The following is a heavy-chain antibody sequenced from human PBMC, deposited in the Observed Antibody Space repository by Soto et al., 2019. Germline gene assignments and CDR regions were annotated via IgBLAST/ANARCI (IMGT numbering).Heavy chain of an antibody. Sequence: QMQLQESGPGLVKPSETLSLTCTVSGGSISSGGYYWSWIRQHPGKGLEWIGYIYYCGSTYYKPSLKGWVTIAVDTSKNQFSLKLSSVTAADTAVYYCARSVFPWGRGTLVTVSS. V-gene: IGHV4-31*03. CDR2: IYYCGST. CDR1: GGSISSGGYY. CDR3: ARSVFP. J-gene: IGHJ5*02.